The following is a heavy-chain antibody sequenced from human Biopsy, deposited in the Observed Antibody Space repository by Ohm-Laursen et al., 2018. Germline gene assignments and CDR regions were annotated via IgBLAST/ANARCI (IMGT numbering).Heavy chain of an antibody. J-gene: IGHJ4*02. CDR3: ASRGLVMASDYYFDD. Sequence: GTLSLTCAVSGDSVTKYYWSWIRQPPGRGLEWVGSIYYSGSTNYNPSLKSRVTISADTSKSQLSLHLTSVTAADTAVYYCASRGLVMASDYYFDDWGQGTLVTVSS. D-gene: IGHD3/OR15-3a*01. CDR1: GDSVTKYY. CDR2: IYYSGST. V-gene: IGHV4-59*08.